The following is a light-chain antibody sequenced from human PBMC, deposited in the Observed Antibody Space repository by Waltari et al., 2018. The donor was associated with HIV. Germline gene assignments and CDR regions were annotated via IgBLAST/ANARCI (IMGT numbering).Light chain of an antibody. V-gene: IGLV3-25*03. J-gene: IGLJ2*01. CDR3: QSAHSSATI. CDR2: KDT. CDR1: TLSKHY. Sequence: SYELTQAPSLSVPPGQTAKITCSGDTLSKHYVYWYQQKAGQAPVMIISKDTDRISGIPTRFSASSSGTTATLIISGVLAEDEADYYCQSAHSSATIFGGGTKLTVL.